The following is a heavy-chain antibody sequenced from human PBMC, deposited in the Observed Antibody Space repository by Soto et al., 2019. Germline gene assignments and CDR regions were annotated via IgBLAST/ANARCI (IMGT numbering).Heavy chain of an antibody. CDR2: INAGNGNT. Sequence: QAHLVQSGAEVKEPGASLKVSCKTSGFTFTTHAIHWVRQAPGQRFEWMGWINAGNGNTKYSQRFQDRVTISRDTSASTAYMELSSLTSEDRAVYYCARRNNSGPIDYWGQGTLVTVSS. J-gene: IGHJ4*02. V-gene: IGHV1-3*01. CDR3: ARRNNSGPIDY. CDR1: GFTFTTHA. D-gene: IGHD5-12*01.